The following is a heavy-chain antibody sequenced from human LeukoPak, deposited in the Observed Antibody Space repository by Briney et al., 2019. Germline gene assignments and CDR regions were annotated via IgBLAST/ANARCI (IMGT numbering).Heavy chain of an antibody. V-gene: IGHV3-53*01. J-gene: IGHJ6*02. D-gene: IGHD3-9*01. CDR3: ARGTTDISTGYYYYAMDV. CDR1: GFTVSSNY. CDR2: IYSGGST. Sequence: GGSLRLSCAPSGFTVSSNYMSWVRQAPGKGLEWVSVIYSGGSTYYADSVKGRFTISRDNSKNTVYLQMNSLRAEDTAVYHCARGTTDISTGYYYYAMDVWGQGTTVTVSS.